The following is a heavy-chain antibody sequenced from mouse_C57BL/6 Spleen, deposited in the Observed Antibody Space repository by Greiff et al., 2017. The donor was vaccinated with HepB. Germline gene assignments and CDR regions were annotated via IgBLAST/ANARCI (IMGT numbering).Heavy chain of an antibody. CDR2: IRNKANGYTT. CDR1: GFTFTDYY. Sequence: EVQLVESGGGLVQPGGSLSLSCAASGFTFTDYYMSWVRQPPGKALEWLGFIRNKANGYTTEYSASVKGRFTISRDNSQSILYLQMNALRAEDSATYYCASPHYYGSSDWYFDVWGTGTTVTVSS. V-gene: IGHV7-3*01. CDR3: ASPHYYGSSDWYFDV. J-gene: IGHJ1*03. D-gene: IGHD1-1*01.